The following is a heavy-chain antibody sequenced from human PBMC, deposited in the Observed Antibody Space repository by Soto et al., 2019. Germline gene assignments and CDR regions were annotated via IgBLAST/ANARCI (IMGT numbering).Heavy chain of an antibody. V-gene: IGHV3-30-3*01. CDR1: GFTFSSYA. CDR3: ARGLGYDSLNWFDP. J-gene: IGHJ5*02. CDR2: ISYDGSNK. D-gene: IGHD3-22*01. Sequence: PGGSLRLSCAASGFTFSSYAMHWVCQAPGKGLEWVAVISYDGSNKYYADSVKGRFTISRDNSKNTLYLQMNSLRAEDTAVYYCARGLGYDSLNWFDPWGQGTLVTVSS.